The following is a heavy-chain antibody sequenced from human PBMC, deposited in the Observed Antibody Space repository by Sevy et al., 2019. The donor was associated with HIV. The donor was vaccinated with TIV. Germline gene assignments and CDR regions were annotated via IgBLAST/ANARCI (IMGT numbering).Heavy chain of an antibody. Sequence: GGSLRLSCAASTFTFGHYAMHWVRQAPGKGLEWVAVISYDGSNKYYADSVKGRFTISRDNSKNTLYLQMNSLRAEDTAVYYCAREGREQHHDYWGQGTLVTVSS. V-gene: IGHV3-30-3*01. D-gene: IGHD6-13*01. J-gene: IGHJ4*02. CDR1: TFTFGHYA. CDR3: AREGREQHHDY. CDR2: ISYDGSNK.